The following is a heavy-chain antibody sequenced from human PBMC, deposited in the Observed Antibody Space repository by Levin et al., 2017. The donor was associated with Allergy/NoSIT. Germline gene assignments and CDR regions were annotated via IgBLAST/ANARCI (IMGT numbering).Heavy chain of an antibody. CDR2: IYWDDDK. V-gene: IGHV2-5*02. Sequence: SGPTLVKPTQTLTLTCTFSGFSLSTYGVGVGWIRQPPGKALEWLALIYWDDDKRYSPYLKSRLTITKDTSKNQVVLTMTNMDPVDTSTYYCAHRRQIARYTYARGGLDIWGQGTMVTVSS. CDR3: AHRRQIARYTYARGGLDI. J-gene: IGHJ3*02. CDR1: GFSLSTYGVG. D-gene: IGHD5-18*01.